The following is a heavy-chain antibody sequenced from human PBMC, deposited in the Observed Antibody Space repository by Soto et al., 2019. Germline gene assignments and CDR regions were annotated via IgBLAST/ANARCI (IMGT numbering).Heavy chain of an antibody. CDR2: INPKTGTT. V-gene: IGHV1-46*01. D-gene: IGHD6-13*01. CDR3: ARDPNAGLADY. CDR1: GYTFTNYY. J-gene: IGHJ4*02. Sequence: QVQLVQSGAEVKKPGASVKVSCKASGYTFTNYYIHWVRQAPGQGLEWVGLINPKTGTTNDAPKFQGRVTMTSDTSTSTAYMELSSLRSEDTAVFYCARDPNAGLADYWGQGTLVTVSS.